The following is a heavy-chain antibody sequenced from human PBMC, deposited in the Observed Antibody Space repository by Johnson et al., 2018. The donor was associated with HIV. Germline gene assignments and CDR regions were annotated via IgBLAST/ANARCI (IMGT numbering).Heavy chain of an antibody. V-gene: IGHV3-20*03. D-gene: IGHD6-13*01. CDR2: INWNGGRT. CDR3: ARDRGSSSWLDAFDI. J-gene: IGHJ3*02. Sequence: MSWVRQGSGKGLEWVSGINWNGGRTGYADSVKGRFTISRDNSKNTLYLQMNSLRAEDTAVYYCARDRGSSSWLDAFDIWGQGTMVTVSS.